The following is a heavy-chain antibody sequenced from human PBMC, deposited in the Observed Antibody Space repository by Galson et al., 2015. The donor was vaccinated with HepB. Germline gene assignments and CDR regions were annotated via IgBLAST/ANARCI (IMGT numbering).Heavy chain of an antibody. CDR3: ARAAPYYYDSSSWFDP. J-gene: IGHJ5*02. CDR1: GGTFSSYA. V-gene: IGHV1-69*13. Sequence: SVKVSCKASGGTFSSYAISWVRQAPGQGLEWMGGIIPIFGTANYAQKFQGRVTITADESTSTAYMELSSLRSEDTAVYYCARAAPYYYDSSSWFDPWGQGTLVTVSS. D-gene: IGHD3-22*01. CDR2: IIPIFGTA.